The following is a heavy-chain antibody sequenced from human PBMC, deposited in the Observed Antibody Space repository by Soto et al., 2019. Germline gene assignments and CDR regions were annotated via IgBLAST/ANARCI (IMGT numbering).Heavy chain of an antibody. CDR3: AIWLSDSSGYYYGY. J-gene: IGHJ4*02. V-gene: IGHV3-7*03. Sequence: GGSLRLSCAASGFTFSSYWMSWVRQAPGKGLEWVANIKQDGSEKYYVDSVKGRFTISRDNAKNSLYLQMNSLRAEDTALYYCAIWLSDSSGYYYGYWGQGTLVTVSS. CDR2: IKQDGSEK. D-gene: IGHD3-22*01. CDR1: GFTFSSYW.